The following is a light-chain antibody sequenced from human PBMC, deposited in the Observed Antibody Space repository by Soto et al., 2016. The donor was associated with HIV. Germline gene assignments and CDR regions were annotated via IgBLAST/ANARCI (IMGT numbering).Light chain of an antibody. V-gene: IGLV3-21*03. CDR2: DDS. CDR3: QVWDTNNDHVV. CDR1: NIGNKS. Sequence: SYVLTQPPSVSVAPGTTARLTCGGNNIGNKSVHWYQQKPGQAPVLVVYDDSDRPSGIPERFSGSNSENTATLTISRVEAGDEADYYCQVWDTNNDHVVFGGGTKLTVL. J-gene: IGLJ2*01.